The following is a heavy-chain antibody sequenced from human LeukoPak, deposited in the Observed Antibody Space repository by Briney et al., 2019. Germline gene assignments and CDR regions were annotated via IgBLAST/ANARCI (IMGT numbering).Heavy chain of an antibody. V-gene: IGHV1-69*13. CDR2: IIPIFGTA. J-gene: IGHJ4*02. Sequence: SVKVSCKASGGTFSGYAISWVRHAPGQGLEWMGGIIPIFGTANYAQKFQGRVTITADESTSTAYMELSSLRSEDTAVYYCARALVPAAYSHFDYWGLGTLVTVSS. D-gene: IGHD2-2*01. CDR3: ARALVPAAYSHFDY. CDR1: GGTFSGYA.